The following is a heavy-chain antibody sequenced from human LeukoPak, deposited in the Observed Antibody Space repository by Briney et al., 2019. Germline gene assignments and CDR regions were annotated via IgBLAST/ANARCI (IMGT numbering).Heavy chain of an antibody. CDR3: ARAATVTTSPFDY. Sequence: PGRSLRLSCAASGFTFSSYAMHWVRQAPGKGLEWVAVISYDGSNKYYADSVNGRFTISRDNSKNTLYLQMNSLRAEDTAVYYCARAATVTTSPFDYWGQGTLVTVSS. CDR1: GFTFSSYA. CDR2: ISYDGSNK. J-gene: IGHJ4*02. D-gene: IGHD4-17*01. V-gene: IGHV3-30*04.